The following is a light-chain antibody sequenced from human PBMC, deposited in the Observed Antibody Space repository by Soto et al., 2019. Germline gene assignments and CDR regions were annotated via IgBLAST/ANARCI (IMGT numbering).Light chain of an antibody. CDR1: NIGGRS. J-gene: IGLJ2*01. Sequence: SYELTQPRSVSVAPGQTASITCGGDNIGGRSVHWYQQKRGQAPVVVVDHDSDRPSGIPERFSGSNSGNMATLTISRVEDGDEAVYHFQVWDYSTDDVVFGGGKKVTVL. CDR2: HDS. CDR3: QVWDYSTDDVV. V-gene: IGLV3-21*02.